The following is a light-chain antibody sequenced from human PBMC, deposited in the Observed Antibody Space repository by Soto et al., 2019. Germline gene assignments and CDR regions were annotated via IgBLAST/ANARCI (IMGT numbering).Light chain of an antibody. V-gene: IGKV4-1*01. CDR2: WAS. CDR3: QQYYSDFFT. J-gene: IGKJ2*01. CDR1: QSLLYSSNNKTY. Sequence: DIVMTQSPDFLAVPLGERATINCRSSQSLLYSSNNKTYLAWYQHRPGQSPKMLIFWASARESGVPDRFSGSGSETDFTITISRVQAEDSAVYYWQQYYSDFFTFGQG.